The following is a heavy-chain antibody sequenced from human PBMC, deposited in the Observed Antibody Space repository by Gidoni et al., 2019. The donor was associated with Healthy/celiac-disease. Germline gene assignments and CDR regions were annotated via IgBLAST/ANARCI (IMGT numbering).Heavy chain of an antibody. D-gene: IGHD1-26*01. CDR1: GGSISSSSYY. J-gene: IGHJ4*02. CDR2: IYYSGST. Sequence: QLQLQESGPGLVKPSETLSLTCTVSGGSISSSSYYWGWLRQPPGKGLEWIGSIYYSGSTYYNPSLKSRVTISVDTSKNQFSLKLSSVTAADTAVYYCARHRWELPIDYWGQGTLVTVSS. CDR3: ARHRWELPIDY. V-gene: IGHV4-39*01.